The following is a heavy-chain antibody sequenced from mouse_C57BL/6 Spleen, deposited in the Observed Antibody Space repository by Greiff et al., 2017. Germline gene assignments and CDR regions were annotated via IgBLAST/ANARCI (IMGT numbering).Heavy chain of an antibody. J-gene: IGHJ2*01. Sequence: EVQGVESGGGLVKPGGSLKLSCAASGFTFSDYGMHWVRQAPEEGLEWVAYISRGSSTIYYADKVKGRFTISRDNATNTLFLQMTSLRSEDTAQYYCARSSPAFDYWGQGTTLTVSS. CDR1: GFTFSDYG. CDR3: ARSSPAFDY. CDR2: ISRGSSTI. D-gene: IGHD1-1*01. V-gene: IGHV5-17*01.